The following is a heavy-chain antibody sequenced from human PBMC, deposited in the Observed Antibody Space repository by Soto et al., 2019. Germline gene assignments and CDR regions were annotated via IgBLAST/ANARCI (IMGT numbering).Heavy chain of an antibody. D-gene: IGHD3-22*01. V-gene: IGHV3-23*01. J-gene: IGHJ3*02. CDR3: AKDRAFSYDSSGYVPGAFDI. CDR2: ISGSGGRT. Sequence: PGGSLRLSCAASGFTFSSYAMSWVRQAPGKRLEWVSAISGSGGRTYYAASVKGRFTISRDNSKNTMYLQMNSLRAEDTAVYYCAKDRAFSYDSSGYVPGAFDIWGQGTMVTVSS. CDR1: GFTFSSYA.